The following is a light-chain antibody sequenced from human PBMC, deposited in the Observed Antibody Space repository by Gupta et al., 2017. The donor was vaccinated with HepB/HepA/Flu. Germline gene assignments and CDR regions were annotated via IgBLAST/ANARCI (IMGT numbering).Light chain of an antibody. J-gene: IGLJ2*01. CDR2: DVS. V-gene: IGLV2-11*01. Sequence: PLPPPPLVSGSPGLAVTASCPGTSNDVGPYNYVSWYQQHPGKAPRVMIFDVSKRPSGVPDRFSGSKSGNTASLTISGLQAEDEADYYCCSYAGSWVFGGGTKLTVL. CDR3: CSYAGSWV. CDR1: SNDVGPYNY.